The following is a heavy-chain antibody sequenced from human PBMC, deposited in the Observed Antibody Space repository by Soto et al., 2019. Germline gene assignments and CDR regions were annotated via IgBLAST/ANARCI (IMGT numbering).Heavy chain of an antibody. J-gene: IGHJ5*02. CDR2: IYYSGST. Sequence: SETLSLTCTVPGGSISSGGYYWSWIRQHPGKGLEWIGYIYYSGSTYYNPSLKSRVTISVDTSKNQFSLKLSSVTAADTAVYYCARRTCGGGSCYFTLGSPWFDPWGQGTLVTVSS. CDR3: ARRTCGGGSCYFTLGSPWFDP. D-gene: IGHD2-15*01. V-gene: IGHV4-31*03. CDR1: GGSISSGGYY.